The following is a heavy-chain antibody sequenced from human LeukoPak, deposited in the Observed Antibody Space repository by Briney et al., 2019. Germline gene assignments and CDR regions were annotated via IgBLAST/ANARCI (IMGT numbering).Heavy chain of an antibody. Sequence: ETLSLTCTVSGGSISSYYMSWVRQAPGKGLEWVSVIYSGGSTYYADSVKGRFTISRDNSKNTLYLQMNSLRAEDTAVYYCARGLRYSTGWYYFDYWGQGTLVTVSS. J-gene: IGHJ4*02. V-gene: IGHV3-53*01. CDR3: ARGLRYSTGWYYFDY. CDR1: GGSISSYY. D-gene: IGHD6-19*01. CDR2: IYSGGST.